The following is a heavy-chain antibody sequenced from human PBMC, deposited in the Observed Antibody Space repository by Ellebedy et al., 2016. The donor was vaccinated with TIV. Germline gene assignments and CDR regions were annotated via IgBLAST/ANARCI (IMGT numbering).Heavy chain of an antibody. CDR3: AKLMDSSTWYLYYGMDV. CDR1: GFTFSSYA. CDR2: ISYDGSDR. D-gene: IGHD6-13*01. Sequence: GESLKISXAASGFTFSSYAMSWVRQAPGKGLEWVAIISYDGSDRYYADSVRGRFTVSRDNSKNTLYLQMNSLRAEDTAVYYCAKLMDSSTWYLYYGMDVWGQGTTVTVSS. J-gene: IGHJ6*02. V-gene: IGHV3-30*18.